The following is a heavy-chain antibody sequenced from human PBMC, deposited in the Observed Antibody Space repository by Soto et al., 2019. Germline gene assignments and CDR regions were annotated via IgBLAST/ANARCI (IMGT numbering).Heavy chain of an antibody. CDR2: ISYDGSNK. V-gene: IGHV3-30-3*01. D-gene: IGHD2-2*01. Sequence: GGSLRLSCAASGFTFSSYAMHWVRQAPGKGLEWVAVISYDGSNKYYADSVKGRFTISRDNSKNKLYLQMNSLRAEDTAVYYCARDRRRCSSTSCYYYYGMDVWGQGTTVTVSS. CDR3: ARDRRRCSSTSCYYYYGMDV. CDR1: GFTFSSYA. J-gene: IGHJ6*02.